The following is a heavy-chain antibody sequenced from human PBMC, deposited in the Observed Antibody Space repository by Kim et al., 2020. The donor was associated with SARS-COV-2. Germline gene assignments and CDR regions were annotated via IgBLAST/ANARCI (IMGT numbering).Heavy chain of an antibody. Sequence: GGSLRLSCAASGFTFSSYAMSWVRQAPGKGLEWVSAISGSGGSTYYADSVKGRFTISRDNSKNTLYRQMNSLRAEDTAVYYCAKFASSITMVRGVIFVYYYYGMDVWGQGTTVTVAS. D-gene: IGHD3-10*01. CDR3: AKFASSITMVRGVIFVYYYYGMDV. CDR2: ISGSGGST. J-gene: IGHJ6*02. CDR1: GFTFSSYA. V-gene: IGHV3-23*01.